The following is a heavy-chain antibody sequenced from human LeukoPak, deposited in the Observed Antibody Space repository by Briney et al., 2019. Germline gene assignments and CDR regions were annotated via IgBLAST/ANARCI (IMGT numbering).Heavy chain of an antibody. Sequence: GGSLRLSCAASGFTFSSYGMHWDRQAPGKGLEWVAVIWYDGSNKYYADSVKGRFTISRDNSKNTLYLQMNSLRAEDTAVYYCARGPPLRYFDWLLNYWGQGTLVTVSS. CDR1: GFTFSSYG. CDR2: IWYDGSNK. J-gene: IGHJ4*02. CDR3: ARGPPLRYFDWLLNY. D-gene: IGHD3-9*01. V-gene: IGHV3-33*01.